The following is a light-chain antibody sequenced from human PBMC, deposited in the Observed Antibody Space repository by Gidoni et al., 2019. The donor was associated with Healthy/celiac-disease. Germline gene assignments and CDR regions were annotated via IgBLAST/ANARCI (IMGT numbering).Light chain of an antibody. CDR2: AAS. CDR1: QGISSY. J-gene: IGKJ4*01. V-gene: IGKV1-8*01. CDR3: QQYYSYPLT. Sequence: AIRMTQSPSSFSASTGDRVTITCRASQGISSYLAWYQQKPGKAPKLLIYAASTLQSGVPSRFSGSGSGTDFTLTISCLQSEDFATYYCQQYYSYPLTSGGXTKVEIK.